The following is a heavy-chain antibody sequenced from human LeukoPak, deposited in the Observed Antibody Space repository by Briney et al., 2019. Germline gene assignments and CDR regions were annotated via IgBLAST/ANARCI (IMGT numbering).Heavy chain of an antibody. CDR1: GGSINSYY. Sequence: SETLSLTCTVSGGSINSYYWSWIRQPPGKGLEWIAYIYYSGSTNYNPSLKSRVTISVDTSKNQFSLKLSSVTAADTAVYYCARGPGFDYWGQGTLVTVSS. J-gene: IGHJ4*02. V-gene: IGHV4-59*12. CDR2: IYYSGST. CDR3: ARGPGFDY.